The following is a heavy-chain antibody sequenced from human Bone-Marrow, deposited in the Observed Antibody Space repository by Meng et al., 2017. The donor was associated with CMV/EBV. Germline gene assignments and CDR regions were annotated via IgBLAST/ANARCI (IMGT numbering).Heavy chain of an antibody. CDR2: IKQDGSEK. J-gene: IGHJ4*02. CDR3: AREGFLGFLEWLPPDY. D-gene: IGHD3-3*01. CDR1: GFTFSSYW. V-gene: IGHV3-7*01. Sequence: GESLKISCAASGFTFSSYWMSWVRQAPGKGLEWVANIKQDGSEKYYVDSVKDRFTISRDNAKNSLYLQMNSLRAEDTAVYYCAREGFLGFLEWLPPDYWGQGTLVTVSS.